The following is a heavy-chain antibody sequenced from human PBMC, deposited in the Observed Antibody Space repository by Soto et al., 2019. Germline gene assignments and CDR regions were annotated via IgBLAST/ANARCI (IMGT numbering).Heavy chain of an antibody. D-gene: IGHD3-10*01. CDR2: IYYSGST. CDR3: ASRRHGSGIDY. CDR1: GGSISSGGYY. V-gene: IGHV4-31*03. Sequence: SETLSLTCTVSGGSISSGGYYWSWIRQHPGKGLEWIGYIYYSGSTYYNPSLKSRVTISVDTSKNQFSLKLSSVTAADTAVYYCASRRHGSGIDYWGQGTLVTVSS. J-gene: IGHJ4*02.